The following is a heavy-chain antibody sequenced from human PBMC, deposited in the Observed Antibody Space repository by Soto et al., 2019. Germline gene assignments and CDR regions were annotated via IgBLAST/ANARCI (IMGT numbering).Heavy chain of an antibody. CDR3: AKGLIDSSNSHVDY. J-gene: IGHJ4*02. CDR1: GFSYSNYA. Sequence: GGSLRLSCATSGFSYSNYAMSWVRQAPGKGLAWVAGISISVYTYYVDSLKGRFTISRDNSKNSLYLQMNSLRAEDTAVYYCAKGLIDSSNSHVDYCGQGTLVTVSS. CDR2: ISISVYT. D-gene: IGHD4-4*01. V-gene: IGHV3-23*01.